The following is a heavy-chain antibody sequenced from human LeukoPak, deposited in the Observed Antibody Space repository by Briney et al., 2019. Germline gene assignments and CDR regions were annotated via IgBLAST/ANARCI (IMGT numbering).Heavy chain of an antibody. Sequence: ASVKVSCKASGYTFTGYYMHWVRQAPGQGLEWMGWINPNSGGTSYAQKFQGRVTMTRDMSTSTVYMELSSLRSEDTAVYYCARDPPYCSGGSCYSSSYFDYWGQGTLVTVSS. CDR2: INPNSGGT. CDR1: GYTFTGYY. V-gene: IGHV1-2*02. J-gene: IGHJ4*02. CDR3: ARDPPYCSGGSCYSSSYFDY. D-gene: IGHD2-15*01.